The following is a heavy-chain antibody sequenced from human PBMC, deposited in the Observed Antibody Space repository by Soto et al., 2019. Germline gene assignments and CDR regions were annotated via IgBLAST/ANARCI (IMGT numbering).Heavy chain of an antibody. V-gene: IGHV3-21*06. CDR1: GFTFTRYS. J-gene: IGHJ3*02. CDR2: ISSTTNYI. CDR3: ARESEDLTSNFDI. Sequence: GGSLRLSCAASGFTFTRYSMNWVRQAPGKGLEWVSSISSTTNYIYYGDSMKGRFTISRDNAKNSLYLEMNSLRAEDTAVYYCARESEDLTSNFDIWGRGTVVTVSS.